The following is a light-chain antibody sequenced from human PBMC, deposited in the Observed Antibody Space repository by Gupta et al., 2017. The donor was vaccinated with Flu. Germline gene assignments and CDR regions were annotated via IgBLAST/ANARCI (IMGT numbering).Light chain of an antibody. CDR1: QRGISRHNNNNY. CDR2: WAS. CDR3: QQYDNAPRT. Sequence: CLGERVTTNCKSSQRGISRHNNNNYLAWYQEKPGQPPKLLSYWASNRGPGIPDRFTGTGTGTDFTLTISTLQGEDVAVYDCQQYDNAPRTFGPGTKVEIK. J-gene: IGKJ1*01. V-gene: IGKV4-1*01.